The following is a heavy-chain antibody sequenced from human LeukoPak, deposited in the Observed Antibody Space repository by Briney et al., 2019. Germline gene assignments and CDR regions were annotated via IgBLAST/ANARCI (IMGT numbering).Heavy chain of an antibody. CDR3: ARGRGYSGYAPADY. CDR2: MNPNSGNT. Sequence: ASVKVSCKASGYTFTSYDINWVRQATGQGLEWMGWMNPNSGNTGYAQKFQGRVTMTRNTSISTAYMELSSLRSEDTAVYYCARGRGYSGYAPADYWGQGTLATVSS. V-gene: IGHV1-8*01. D-gene: IGHD5-12*01. J-gene: IGHJ4*02. CDR1: GYTFTSYD.